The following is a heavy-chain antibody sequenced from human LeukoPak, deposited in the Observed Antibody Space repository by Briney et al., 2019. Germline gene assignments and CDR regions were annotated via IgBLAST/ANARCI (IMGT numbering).Heavy chain of an antibody. J-gene: IGHJ4*02. CDR2: ISWNSGSI. D-gene: IGHD6-19*01. CDR1: GFTFDDYA. CDR3: ARETWGMAVDS. Sequence: GGSLRLSCAASGFTFDDYAMHWVRQAPGKGLEWVSGISWNSGSIGYADSVKGRFTISRDNARNTLFLQMNSLTADDTAVYYCARETWGMAVDSWGQGHLVAVSS. V-gene: IGHV3-9*01.